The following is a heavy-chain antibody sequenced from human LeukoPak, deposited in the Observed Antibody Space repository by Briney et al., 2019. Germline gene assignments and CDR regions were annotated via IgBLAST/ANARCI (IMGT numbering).Heavy chain of an antibody. V-gene: IGHV4-38-2*01. CDR3: AFPSITMVRGVIHLFDY. CDR1: GYSITSGYY. Sequence: PSETLSLTCAVSGYSITSGYYWGWIRQPPGKGLEWIGSIYHSGSTYYNPSLKSRVTISVDTSKNQLSLKLSSVTAAHTPVYHCAFPSITMVRGVIHLFDYWGQGTLVTVPS. CDR2: IYHSGST. D-gene: IGHD3-10*01. J-gene: IGHJ4*02.